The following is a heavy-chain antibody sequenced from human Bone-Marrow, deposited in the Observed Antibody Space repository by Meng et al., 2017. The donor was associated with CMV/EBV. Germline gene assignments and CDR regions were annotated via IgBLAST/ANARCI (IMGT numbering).Heavy chain of an antibody. Sequence: ASVKVSCKTSGYTFTSYDIYWVRQAAGQGLECMGWVNPNSGSTSYAQKFQGRVTMTRDTSTSTVYMELSSLRSEDTAVYYCARGGGGGPLWFGDLIDNWFDPWGQGTLVTVSS. D-gene: IGHD3-10*01. CDR3: ARGGGGGPLWFGDLIDNWFDP. CDR1: GYTFTSYD. V-gene: IGHV1-8*01. CDR2: VNPNSGST. J-gene: IGHJ5*02.